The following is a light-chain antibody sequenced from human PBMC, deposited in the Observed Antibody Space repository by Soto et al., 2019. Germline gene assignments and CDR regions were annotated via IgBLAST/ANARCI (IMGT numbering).Light chain of an antibody. V-gene: IGLV2-23*02. CDR3: CSYAGKTIPSYV. CDR1: SSDIGYYNL. Sequence: QSVLTQPASVSGSPGQSITISCTGSSSDIGYYNLVSWYQRRPGAAPKLIIYEINKRPSGGSTRFSASKSGNTASLTISGLQAEDGADYFYCSYAGKTIPSYVFGNGTKVTVL. CDR2: EIN. J-gene: IGLJ1*01.